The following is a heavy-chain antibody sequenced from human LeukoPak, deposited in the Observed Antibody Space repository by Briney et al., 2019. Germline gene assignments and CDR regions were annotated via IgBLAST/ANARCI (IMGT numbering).Heavy chain of an antibody. V-gene: IGHV4-61*09. D-gene: IGHD6-6*01. CDR1: GGSISSGSYC. CDR2: IYTSGNT. CDR3: ARDWGVSARPGYMDV. J-gene: IGHJ6*03. Sequence: SETLSLTCIVSGGSISSGSYCWSWIRQPAGKGLEWIGHIYTSGNTNYNPSLKSRVTISVDTSKNQFSLRLSSVTAADTAVYYCARDWGVSARPGYMDVWGKGTTVTVSS.